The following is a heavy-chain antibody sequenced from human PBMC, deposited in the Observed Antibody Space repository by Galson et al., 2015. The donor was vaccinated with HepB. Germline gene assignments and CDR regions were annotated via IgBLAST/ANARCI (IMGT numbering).Heavy chain of an antibody. CDR3: ARGDYYDSSGYYVDAFDV. Sequence: SLRLSCAASGFTFSNYWMSRVRQAPGKGLEWVANIKQDGSEKFYVDSVKGRFTMSRDNAKNSLYLQMNSLRVEDTAVYYYARGDYYDSSGYYVDAFDVWGQGTMVTVSS. D-gene: IGHD3-22*01. CDR2: IKQDGSEK. V-gene: IGHV3-7*03. J-gene: IGHJ3*01. CDR1: GFTFSNYW.